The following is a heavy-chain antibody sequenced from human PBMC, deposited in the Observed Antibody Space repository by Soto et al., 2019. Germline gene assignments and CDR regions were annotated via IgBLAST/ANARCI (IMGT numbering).Heavy chain of an antibody. D-gene: IGHD3-10*01. CDR2: IIPILDVA. J-gene: IGHJ6*02. CDR3: AQMWFGELWHGMDV. V-gene: IGHV1-69*02. Sequence: QLVQSGAEVKKPGSSVKVSCKASGGDFLSYTISWVRQAPGQGPEWMGTIIPILDVAKNAQKFQGRVAITADKATSTVYTELRRLRSDDTAVYYCAQMWFGELWHGMDVWGQGTTITVSS. CDR1: GGDFLSYT.